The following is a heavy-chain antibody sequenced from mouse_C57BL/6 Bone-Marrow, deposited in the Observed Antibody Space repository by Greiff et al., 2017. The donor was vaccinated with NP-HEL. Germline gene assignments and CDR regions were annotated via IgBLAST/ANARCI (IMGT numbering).Heavy chain of an antibody. D-gene: IGHD2-4*01. Sequence: VQLQQSGPGLVQPSQSLSITCTVSGFSLTSYGVHWVRQSPGKGLEWLGVIWSGGSTDYNAAFISRLSISKDNSKSQVFFKMNSLQADDTAIYYCARKSDYDAWFAYWGQGTLVTVSA. CDR1: GFSLTSYG. J-gene: IGHJ3*01. V-gene: IGHV2-2*01. CDR3: ARKSDYDAWFAY. CDR2: IWSGGST.